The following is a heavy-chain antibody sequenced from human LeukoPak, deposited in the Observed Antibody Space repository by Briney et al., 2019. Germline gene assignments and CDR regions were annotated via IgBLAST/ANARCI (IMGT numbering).Heavy chain of an antibody. CDR2: IKKTGSET. D-gene: IGHD2-15*01. CDR3: AREGGYCSGGNCYSYFDS. V-gene: IGHV3-7*01. CDR1: KFIFSNYW. Sequence: GGSLRLSCEASKFIFSNYWMSWVRQAPGKGLEWVAYIKKTGSETYYVDSVKGRFTITRDNARNSVLLQMNSLRAEDTAVYYCAREGGYCSGGNCYSYFDSWGQGTLVTVSS. J-gene: IGHJ4*02.